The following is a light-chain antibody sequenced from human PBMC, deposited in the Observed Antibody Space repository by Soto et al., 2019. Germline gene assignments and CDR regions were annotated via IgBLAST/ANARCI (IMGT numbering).Light chain of an antibody. V-gene: IGKV3-11*01. Sequence: EIVLTQSPATLSLSPGERATLSCSASQSISIYLAWYQQKPGQAPRLLIYDASNRATGIPARFSGSGSGTDFTLAISSLEPEDFAVYYCQQRSNWPPEITFGQGTRLEIK. CDR2: DAS. J-gene: IGKJ5*01. CDR3: QQRSNWPPEIT. CDR1: QSISIY.